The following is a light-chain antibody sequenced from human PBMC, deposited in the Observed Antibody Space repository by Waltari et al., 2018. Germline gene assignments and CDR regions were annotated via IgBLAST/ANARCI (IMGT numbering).Light chain of an antibody. Sequence: DIQLTQPPSSLSASVGDRVTITCRASRSIKNHLKWYQQRPGEAPNLLIFTTSTLQSGVPSRFSGSGSGTDFTLTISSLHPEDFATYYCQQTYNTPPYTFGQGTKLEIK. CDR3: QQTYNTPPYT. J-gene: IGKJ2*01. V-gene: IGKV1-39*01. CDR2: TTS. CDR1: RSIKNH.